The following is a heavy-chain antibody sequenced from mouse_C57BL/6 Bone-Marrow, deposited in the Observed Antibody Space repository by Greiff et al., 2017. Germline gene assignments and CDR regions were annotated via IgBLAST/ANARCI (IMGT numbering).Heavy chain of an antibody. V-gene: IGHV14-3*01. J-gene: IGHJ2*01. Sequence: EVKLQQSVAELVRPGGSVKLSCTASGFNIKNTYMHWVKQRPEQGLEWIGSIDPENGNTKYAPKFQGKATITADTSSHTAYLQLSSLPSEDTAIYYGARYYGIHFDYWCQGTTLTVSS. CDR3: ARYYGIHFDY. CDR1: GFNIKNTY. CDR2: IDPENGNT. D-gene: IGHD1-1*01.